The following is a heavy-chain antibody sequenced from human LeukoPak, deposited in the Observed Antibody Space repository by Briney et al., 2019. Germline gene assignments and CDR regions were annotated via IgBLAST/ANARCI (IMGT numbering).Heavy chain of an antibody. CDR2: ITANSANT. Sequence: ASVKFYCKASGYTFSTYAISWMRQAPGQGLEWMGWITANSANTKYAQKLHGRLTMTRDTSTSTAYMELRSLRSDDTAVYYCARVLGSRSYYDSSGYLDYWGQGTLVTVSS. J-gene: IGHJ4*02. CDR3: ARVLGSRSYYDSSGYLDY. CDR1: GYTFSTYA. D-gene: IGHD3-22*01. V-gene: IGHV1-18*01.